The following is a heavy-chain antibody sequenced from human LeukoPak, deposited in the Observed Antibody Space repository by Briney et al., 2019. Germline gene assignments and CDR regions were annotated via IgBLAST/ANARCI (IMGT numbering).Heavy chain of an antibody. J-gene: IGHJ3*02. Sequence: GGSLRLSCAASGFTVSSNYMNWVRQAPGKGLEWVSVIYSGGTAYYADSVKGRFTISRDNSKNTLYLQMNSLRAEDTAVYYCARDPPRSVGASDIWGQGTMVIVSS. V-gene: IGHV3-53*01. D-gene: IGHD1-26*01. CDR3: ARDPPRSVGASDI. CDR2: IYSGGTA. CDR1: GFTVSSNY.